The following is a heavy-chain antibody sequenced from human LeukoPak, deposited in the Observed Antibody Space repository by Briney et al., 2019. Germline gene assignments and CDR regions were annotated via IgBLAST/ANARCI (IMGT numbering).Heavy chain of an antibody. CDR3: ARDLFHPTMARGVTFYYYYMDV. V-gene: IGHV4-59*01. D-gene: IGHD3-10*01. Sequence: SETLSLTCTVSGGSISSYYWSWIRQPPGKGLEWIGYIYYSGSTNYNPSLKSRVTISVDTSKNQFSLKLSSVTAADTAVYYCARDLFHPTMARGVTFYYYYMDVWGKGTTVTVSS. J-gene: IGHJ6*03. CDR1: GGSISSYY. CDR2: IYYSGST.